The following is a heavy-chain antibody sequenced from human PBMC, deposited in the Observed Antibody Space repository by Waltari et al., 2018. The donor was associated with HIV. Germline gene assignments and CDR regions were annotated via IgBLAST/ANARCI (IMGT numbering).Heavy chain of an antibody. D-gene: IGHD1-26*01. CDR3: ARGDQWGIFLDSYYGLDV. V-gene: IGHV3-7*01. CDR2: INQDATKK. J-gene: IGHJ6*02. Sequence: EALLVESGGGVVKPGGSLRLSCEASKFWFRRYWMVWVRQASGKGLEWVANINQDATKKNYAESVKGRFSVSRDNGKYSVFLEMNRLRVQDTAVYFCARGDQWGIFLDSYYGLDVWGRGTTVIVSS. CDR1: KFWFRRYW.